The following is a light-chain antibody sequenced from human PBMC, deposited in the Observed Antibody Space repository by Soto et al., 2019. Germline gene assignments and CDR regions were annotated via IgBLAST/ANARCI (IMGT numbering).Light chain of an antibody. V-gene: IGKV1-5*03. Sequence: DIQMTQSPSTLSASIGDRVTVTCRASQSISEWLAWYQQKPGKAPKLLIYKASTLHSGVPSRFSGSGSDTDFTLTISNLQPEDFATYYCQQLWTYPLTFGGGTKVDIK. CDR3: QQLWTYPLT. J-gene: IGKJ4*01. CDR1: QSISEW. CDR2: KAS.